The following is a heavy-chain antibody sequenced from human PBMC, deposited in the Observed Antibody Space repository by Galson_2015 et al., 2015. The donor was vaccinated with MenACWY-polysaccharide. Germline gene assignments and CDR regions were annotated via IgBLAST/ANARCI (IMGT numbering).Heavy chain of an antibody. J-gene: IGHJ4*02. D-gene: IGHD2-21*01. CDR2: IGPFNGNT. CDR1: GYTFSNYG. V-gene: IGHV1-18*01. Sequence: SCKASGYTFSNYGIAWVRQAPGQGLEWMGWIGPFNGNTKYAEKIQGRVTMTTDTSTSTAYMDLRSLRPVDTAVYYCARPGLVYCGGDCYSGRVHFDYWGQGTLVTVSS. CDR3: ARPGLVYCGGDCYSGRVHFDY.